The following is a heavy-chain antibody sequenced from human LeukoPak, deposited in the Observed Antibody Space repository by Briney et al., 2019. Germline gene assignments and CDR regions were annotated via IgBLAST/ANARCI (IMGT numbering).Heavy chain of an antibody. CDR1: GYTFTSYY. V-gene: IGHV1-46*01. J-gene: IGHJ4*02. D-gene: IGHD3-22*01. CDR2: INPSGGST. Sequence: ASVKVSCKASGYTFTSYYMHWVRQAPGQGLEWMGIINPSGGSTSYAQKFQGRVTMTRDMSTSTVYMELSSLRSEDTAVDYCARDQGYYYDSSGSIDYWGQGTLVTVSS. CDR3: ARDQGYYYDSSGSIDY.